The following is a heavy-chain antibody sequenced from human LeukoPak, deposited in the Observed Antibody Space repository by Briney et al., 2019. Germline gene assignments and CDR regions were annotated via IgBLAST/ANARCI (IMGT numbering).Heavy chain of an antibody. Sequence: SETLSLTCSVPGGSISGYFWTWIRQPPGKGLEWIGYIYYSGNTNYKPSLKSRVIISVDTSKNQFSLKLSSVTAADTAVYFCARINGVTGTTDYWGQGTLVTVSS. D-gene: IGHD1-7*01. CDR1: GGSISGYF. CDR2: IYYSGNT. V-gene: IGHV4-59*01. J-gene: IGHJ4*02. CDR3: ARINGVTGTTDY.